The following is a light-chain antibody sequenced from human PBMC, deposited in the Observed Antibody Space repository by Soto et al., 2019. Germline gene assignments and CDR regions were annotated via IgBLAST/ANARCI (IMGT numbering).Light chain of an antibody. Sequence: EIVLTQSPAALSLSPGERATLSCRASQSVNNYLAWYQQKPGQAPRLLIYDASSRATDIPARFSGSGSGTDFTLTISSLEPEDFATYYCHQRSNWPLTFGGGTKVDIK. CDR2: DAS. CDR3: HQRSNWPLT. CDR1: QSVNNY. J-gene: IGKJ4*01. V-gene: IGKV3-11*01.